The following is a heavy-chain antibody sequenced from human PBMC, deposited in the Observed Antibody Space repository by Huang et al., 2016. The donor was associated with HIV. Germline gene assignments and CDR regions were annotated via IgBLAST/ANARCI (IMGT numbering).Heavy chain of an antibody. CDR3: ARGQGGYYYYMDV. CDR2: INHREST. Sequence: QVQLQQWGAGLLRPSETLSLTCAVYGGSFSGYYGTWIRQPPGKGLEWIGEINHRESTNYNPSLKSRVTISVDTSRNQFSLTWTSVTAADTAVYYCARGQGGYYYYMDVWGKGTTVTVSS. V-gene: IGHV4-34*01. CDR1: GGSFSGYY. J-gene: IGHJ6*03.